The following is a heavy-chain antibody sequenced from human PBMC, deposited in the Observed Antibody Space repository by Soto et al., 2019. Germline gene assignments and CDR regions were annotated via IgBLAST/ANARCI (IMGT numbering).Heavy chain of an antibody. J-gene: IGHJ4*02. CDR1: NSIFTEPW. D-gene: IGHD3-3*01. V-gene: IGHV3-15*07. CDR2: IKTKAKGETK. Sequence: EVQLVESGGGLVQPGGPLGFSVPTLNSIFTEPWITWVPQAPGKGLEWVARIKTKAKGETKDYAAPVKGRFTISRDDSRNTLHLQMTSLRTEDTALYYCTTGSYEGYWGQGVLVTVSS. CDR3: TTGSYEGY.